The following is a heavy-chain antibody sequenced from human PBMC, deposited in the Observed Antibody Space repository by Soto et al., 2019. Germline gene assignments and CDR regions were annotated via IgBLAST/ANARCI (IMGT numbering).Heavy chain of an antibody. J-gene: IGHJ4*02. CDR1: GYSITNNG. D-gene: IGHD4-17*01. CDR3: AKDKEPDGAWDFDY. V-gene: IGHV3-33*06. Sequence: GGSLRLSCAASGYSITNNGMHWVRQAPGKGLEWVALIWAHGTDQYYADSVKGRFTVSRDTSTNTVYLQMNSLRAEDTAVYYCAKDKEPDGAWDFDYWGLGTLVTVSS. CDR2: IWAHGTDQ.